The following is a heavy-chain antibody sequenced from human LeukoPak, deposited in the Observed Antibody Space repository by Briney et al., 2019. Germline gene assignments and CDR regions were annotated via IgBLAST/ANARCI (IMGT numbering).Heavy chain of an antibody. D-gene: IGHD2-2*01. CDR1: GGSISSYY. J-gene: IGHJ3*02. Sequence: SETLSLTCTVSGGSISSYYWSWIRQPPGKGLEWIGYIYTSGRTNYNPSLKSRVTISVDTSKNQFSLKLSSVTAADTAVYYCARLGFAGYCSSTSCHDAFDIWGQGTMVTVSS. CDR3: ARLGFAGYCSSTSCHDAFDI. V-gene: IGHV4-4*09. CDR2: IYTSGRT.